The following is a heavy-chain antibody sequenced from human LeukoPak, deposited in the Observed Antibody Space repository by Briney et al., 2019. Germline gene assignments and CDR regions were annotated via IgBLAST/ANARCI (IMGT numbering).Heavy chain of an antibody. D-gene: IGHD4/OR15-4a*01. CDR2: IIPIFGTA. Sequence: SVKVSCKASGGTFNSYAISWVRQAPGQGLEWMGGIIPIFGTANYAQKFQGRVTITTDESTSTAYMELSSLRSEDTAVYYCARVLKLWRHAFDIWGQGTMVTVSS. J-gene: IGHJ3*02. V-gene: IGHV1-69*05. CDR3: ARVLKLWRHAFDI. CDR1: GGTFNSYA.